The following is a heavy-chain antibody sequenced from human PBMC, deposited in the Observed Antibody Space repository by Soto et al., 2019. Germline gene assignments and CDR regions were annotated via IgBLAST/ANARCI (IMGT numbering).Heavy chain of an antibody. J-gene: IGHJ4*02. Sequence: SETLSLTCTVSGGSISSSSYYWGWIRQPPGKGLEWIGSIYYSGSTYYNPSLKSRVTISVDTSKNQFSLKLSSVTAADTAVYYCARHPVDTLLYYFDYWGQGTLVTVSS. D-gene: IGHD5-18*01. CDR2: IYYSGST. CDR3: ARHPVDTLLYYFDY. CDR1: GGSISSSSYY. V-gene: IGHV4-39*01.